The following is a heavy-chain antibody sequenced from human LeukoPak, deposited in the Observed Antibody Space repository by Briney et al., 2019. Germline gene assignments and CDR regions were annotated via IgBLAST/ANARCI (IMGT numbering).Heavy chain of an antibody. V-gene: IGHV3-21*01. CDR2: ISSSSSYI. CDR1: GFTFSSYA. J-gene: IGHJ3*02. CDR3: AREIGPHYYDSTPDAFDI. Sequence: PGGSLRLSCAASGFTFSSYAMSWVRQAPGKGLEWVSSISSSSSYIYYADSVKGRFTISRDNAKNSLYLQMNSLRAEDTAVYYCAREIGPHYYDSTPDAFDIWGQGTMVTVSS. D-gene: IGHD3-22*01.